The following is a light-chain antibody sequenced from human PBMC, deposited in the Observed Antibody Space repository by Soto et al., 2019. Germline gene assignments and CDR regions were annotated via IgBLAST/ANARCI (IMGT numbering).Light chain of an antibody. J-gene: IGKJ1*01. V-gene: IGKV1-8*01. CDR1: QGISSY. CDR2: AAS. Sequence: AIRMTQSPSSFSASTGDRVTITCRASQGISSYLAWYQQKPGKAPKLLIYAASTLQSGVPSRFSGSGSGTDFTLTISSLQPDDFATYYCQQYHIYSWTFGQGTKVDIK. CDR3: QQYHIYSWT.